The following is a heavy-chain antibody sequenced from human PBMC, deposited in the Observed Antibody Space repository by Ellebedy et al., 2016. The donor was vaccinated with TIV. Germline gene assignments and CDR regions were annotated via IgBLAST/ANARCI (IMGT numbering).Heavy chain of an antibody. J-gene: IGHJ6*02. CDR1: GFTSSGYA. CDR3: ARAFGSGTSEYYYGMDV. Sequence: GESLKISCAASGFTSSGYAMHWVRQAPGKGLEWVAVISYDGNRNYYGASVKGRFTISRDNSKDTLYLQLNTLTPEDTAVYYCARAFGSGTSEYYYGMDVWGQGTTVTVSS. D-gene: IGHD3-10*01. V-gene: IGHV3-30-3*01. CDR2: ISYDGNRN.